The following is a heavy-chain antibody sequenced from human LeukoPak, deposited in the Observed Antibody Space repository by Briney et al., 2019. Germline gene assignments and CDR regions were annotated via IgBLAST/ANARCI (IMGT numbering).Heavy chain of an antibody. Sequence: PGGSLRLSCAASGFTFNNYGMHWVRQAPGKGLEWVANIKQDGSEKYYVDSVKGRFTISRDNAKNSLYLQMNSLRAEDTAVYYCAMGITCSSTSCSIFYWGQGTLVTVSS. V-gene: IGHV3-7*01. CDR3: AMGITCSSTSCSIFY. D-gene: IGHD2-2*01. CDR2: IKQDGSEK. CDR1: GFTFNNYG. J-gene: IGHJ4*02.